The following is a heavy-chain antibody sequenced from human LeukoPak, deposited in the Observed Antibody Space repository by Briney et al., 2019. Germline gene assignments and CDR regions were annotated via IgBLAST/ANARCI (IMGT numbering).Heavy chain of an antibody. V-gene: IGHV3-21*04. Sequence: PGGSLRLSCAASGFTFSTYAMNWVRQTPGKGLEWVSSISSSGHYIFYADSLRGRFTISKDNAKNTLYLQMNSLRAEDTAVYYCARAFDYEAGFDYWGQGTLVTVSS. CDR3: ARAFDYEAGFDY. D-gene: IGHD4-17*01. CDR2: ISSSGHYI. CDR1: GFTFSTYA. J-gene: IGHJ4*02.